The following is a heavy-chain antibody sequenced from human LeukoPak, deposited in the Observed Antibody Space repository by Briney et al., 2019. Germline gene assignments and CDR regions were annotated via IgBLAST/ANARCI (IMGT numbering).Heavy chain of an antibody. D-gene: IGHD2-2*01. CDR3: AKDRQYCSSTSCYQYYYMDV. J-gene: IGHJ6*03. CDR1: GFTFSSYD. V-gene: IGHV3-33*06. CDR2: IWYDGSNK. Sequence: GGSLRLSCAASGFTFSSYDMHWVRQAPGKWLEWVAVIWYDGSNKYYADSVKGRFTISRDNSKNTLYLQMNSLRAEDTAVYYCAKDRQYCSSTSCYQYYYMDVWGKGTTVTVSS.